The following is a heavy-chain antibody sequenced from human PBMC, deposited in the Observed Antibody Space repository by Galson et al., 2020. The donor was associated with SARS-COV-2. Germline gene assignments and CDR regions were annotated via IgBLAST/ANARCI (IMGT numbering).Heavy chain of an antibody. CDR2: INHSGST. CDR1: AASFRGYY. CDR3: ATSNSKTTNYGLDV. Sequence: SLTCAVYAASFRGYYWTWIRQSPGKGPEWVGEINHSGSTNYNPSLESRVTLSVDMSKNQFSLSLTSVTAADTGVYYCATSNSKTTNYGLDVWGQGTTVTVSS. V-gene: IGHV4-34*01. D-gene: IGHD4-4*01. J-gene: IGHJ6*02.